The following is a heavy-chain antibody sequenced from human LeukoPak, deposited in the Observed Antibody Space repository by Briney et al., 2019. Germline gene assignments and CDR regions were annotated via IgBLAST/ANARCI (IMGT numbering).Heavy chain of an antibody. V-gene: IGHV1-2*02. CDR1: GYTFTSYG. CDR2: INPNSGGT. D-gene: IGHD3-22*01. CDR3: ARLDTPNYYDSSGYYQDAFDI. J-gene: IGHJ3*02. Sequence: ASVKVSCKASGYTFTSYGISWVRQAPGQGLEWMGWINPNSGGTNYAQKFQGRVTMTRDTSISTAYMELSRLRSDDTAVYYCARLDTPNYYDSSGYYQDAFDIWGQGTMVTVSS.